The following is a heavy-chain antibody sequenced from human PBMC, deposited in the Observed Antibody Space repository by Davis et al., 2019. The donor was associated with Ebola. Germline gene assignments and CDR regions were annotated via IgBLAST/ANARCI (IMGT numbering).Heavy chain of an antibody. CDR3: ARHYGPVSRGADS. CDR1: GASLTSSTYY. CDR2: LHKSGPT. D-gene: IGHD3-10*01. V-gene: IGHV4-39*01. J-gene: IGHJ4*02. Sequence: PSETLSLSCSASGASLTSSTYYWGWIRQPPGKGLEWIGSLHKSGPTYYNPSLKRSLTMSLVTSRTQFPLKLTSVTAAETALSYCARHYGPVSRGADSWGRRTLVTVSS.